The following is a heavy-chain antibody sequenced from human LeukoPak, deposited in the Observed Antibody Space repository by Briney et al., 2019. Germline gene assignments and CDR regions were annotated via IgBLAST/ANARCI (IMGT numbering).Heavy chain of an antibody. J-gene: IGHJ4*02. CDR1: GGTFSSYA. D-gene: IGHD5-18*01. Sequence: GASVKVSCKASGGTFSSYAISWVRQAPGQGLEWMGGIIPIFGTANYAQKFQGRVTITADESTSTAYMELSSLRSEDTAVYYCASDSYGYHIFDYWGQGTLVTVSS. CDR2: IIPIFGTA. V-gene: IGHV1-69*13. CDR3: ASDSYGYHIFDY.